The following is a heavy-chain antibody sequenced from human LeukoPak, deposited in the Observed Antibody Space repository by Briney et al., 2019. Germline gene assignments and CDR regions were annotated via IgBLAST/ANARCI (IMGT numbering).Heavy chain of an antibody. J-gene: IGHJ5*02. D-gene: IGHD3-10*01. CDR1: GYAIISGGFS. CDR3: ARSRQASGLFSS. CDR2: IYDRGPA. Sequence: PSETLSLTCTVSGYAIISGGFSWNWIRQPPGKGLEWIGCIYDRGPAHYNPSLKSRFTISVDRPKNQFFLNVTSLTAADTAVYYCARSRQASGLFSSWGQGTLVVVSS. V-gene: IGHV4-30-2*01.